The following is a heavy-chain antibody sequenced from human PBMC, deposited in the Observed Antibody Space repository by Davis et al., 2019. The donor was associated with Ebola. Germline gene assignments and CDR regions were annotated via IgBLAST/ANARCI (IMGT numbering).Heavy chain of an antibody. CDR3: ARSPLWFGELELYYYYGMDV. D-gene: IGHD3-10*01. CDR1: GGSFSGYY. J-gene: IGHJ6*02. CDR2: INHSGST. V-gene: IGHV4-34*01. Sequence: SETLSLTCAVYGGSFSGYYWSWIRQPPGKGLEWIGEINHSGSTNYNPSLKSRVTISVDTSKNQFSLKLSSVTAADTAVYYCARSPLWFGELELYYYYGMDVWGQGTTVTVSS.